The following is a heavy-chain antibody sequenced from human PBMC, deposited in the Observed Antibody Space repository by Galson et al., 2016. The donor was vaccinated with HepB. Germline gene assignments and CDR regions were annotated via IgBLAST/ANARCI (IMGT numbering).Heavy chain of an antibody. D-gene: IGHD5-12*01. CDR2: LYYLGNT. CDR3: TNGYVSGHVDY. V-gene: IGHV4-39*01. Sequence: ETLSLTCTVSGASISKSSYYWGWIRQPPGKGLEWIGSLYYLGNTHQNPSLKSRVTISADRIKNQFSLKLSSVTAADTAVYYCTNGYVSGHVDYWGQGTLVTVSS. J-gene: IGHJ4*02. CDR1: GASISKSSYY.